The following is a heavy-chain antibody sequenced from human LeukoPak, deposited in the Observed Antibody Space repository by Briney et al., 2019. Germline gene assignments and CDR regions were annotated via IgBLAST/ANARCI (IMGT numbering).Heavy chain of an antibody. CDR2: INPSGGST. D-gene: IGHD2-15*01. V-gene: IGHV1-46*01. Sequence: ASVKVSCKASGYTFTSYYVHWVRQAPGQGLEWMGIINPSGGSTSYAQKFQGRVTMTRDTSTSTVYMELSSLRSEDTAVYYCARGGVSKVVAATHYYFDYWGQGTLVTVSS. CDR3: ARGGVSKVVAATHYYFDY. CDR1: GYTFTSYY. J-gene: IGHJ4*02.